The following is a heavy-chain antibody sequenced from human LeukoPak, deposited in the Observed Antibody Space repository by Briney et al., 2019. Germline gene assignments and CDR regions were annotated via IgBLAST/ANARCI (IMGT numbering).Heavy chain of an antibody. CDR3: ARGYGDDVFDY. CDR2: IYTSGST. J-gene: IGHJ4*02. V-gene: IGHV4-61*02. CDR1: GGSISSGSYY. Sequence: SETLSLTCTVSGGSISSGSYYWSWIRQPAGKGLEWIGRIYTSGSTNYNPSLKSRVTISVDTSKNQFSLKLSSVTAADTAVYYCARGYGDDVFDYWGQGTLVTVSS. D-gene: IGHD4-17*01.